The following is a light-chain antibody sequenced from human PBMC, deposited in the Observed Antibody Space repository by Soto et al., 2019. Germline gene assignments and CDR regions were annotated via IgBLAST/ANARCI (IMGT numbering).Light chain of an antibody. V-gene: IGKV1-5*03. J-gene: IGKJ2*01. CDR1: QSISSW. CDR3: KKYNIYPYT. Sequence: DIQMTQSPSTLSASVGDRVTITCRASQSISSWLAWYQQKPGKAPKLLIYKASSLESGVPSRFSGSGSGTKFTLTISSLQPDDFATYYCKKYNIYPYTLGRGTK. CDR2: KAS.